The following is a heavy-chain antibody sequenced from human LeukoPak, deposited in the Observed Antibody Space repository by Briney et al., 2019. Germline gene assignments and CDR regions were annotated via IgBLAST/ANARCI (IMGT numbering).Heavy chain of an antibody. J-gene: IGHJ6*02. Sequence: SETLSLTCTVSGGSISSYYWSWIRQPPGKGLEWIGYIYYSGSTNYNPSLKSRVTISVDTSKNQFSLKLSSVTAADTAVYYCAREGEGYYYYGMDVWGQGTTVTVSS. CDR2: IYYSGST. CDR3: AREGEGYYYYGMDV. CDR1: GGSISSYY. V-gene: IGHV4-59*12.